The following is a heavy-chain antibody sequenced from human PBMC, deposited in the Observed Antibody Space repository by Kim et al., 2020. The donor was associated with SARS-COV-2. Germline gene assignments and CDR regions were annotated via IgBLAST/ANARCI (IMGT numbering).Heavy chain of an antibody. Sequence: GGSLRLSCAASGFTFSSYAMSWVRQAPGKGLEWVSAISGSGGSTYYADSVKGRFTISRDNSKNTLYLQMNSLRAEDTAVYYCAKVRRLWLSKTGGFDYWGQGTLVTVSS. CDR2: ISGSGGST. V-gene: IGHV3-23*01. D-gene: IGHD5-18*01. CDR1: GFTFSSYA. J-gene: IGHJ4*02. CDR3: AKVRRLWLSKTGGFDY.